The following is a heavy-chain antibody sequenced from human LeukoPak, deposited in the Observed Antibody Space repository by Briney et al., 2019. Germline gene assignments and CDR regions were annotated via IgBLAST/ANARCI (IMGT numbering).Heavy chain of an antibody. CDR1: GFTFSSYA. J-gene: IGHJ4*02. Sequence: GGSLRLSCAASGFTFSSYAMSWVRQAPGKGLEWVSAISGSGGSTYYADSVKGRFTISRDNSKNTLYLQMNSLRAEDTAVYYCAKERRDIVATISSGGGDYWGQGTLVTVSS. CDR2: ISGSGGST. D-gene: IGHD5-12*01. V-gene: IGHV3-23*01. CDR3: AKERRDIVATISSGGGDY.